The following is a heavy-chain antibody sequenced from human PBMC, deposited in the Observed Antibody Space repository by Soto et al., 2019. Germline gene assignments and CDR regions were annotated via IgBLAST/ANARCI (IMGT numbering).Heavy chain of an antibody. V-gene: IGHV3-9*01. Sequence: EVQLVESGGGLVQPGRSLRLSCAASGFSFDDYAMHWVRQAPGKGLEWVSSISWNTNSIAYADSVKGRVTISRDNAKNSLYLQMNSLRAEDPALYYCAIDGYATGSYYYLDYWGQGPLVTVSS. CDR3: AIDGYATGSYYYLDY. D-gene: IGHD3-10*01. J-gene: IGHJ4*02. CDR1: GFSFDDYA. CDR2: ISWNTNSI.